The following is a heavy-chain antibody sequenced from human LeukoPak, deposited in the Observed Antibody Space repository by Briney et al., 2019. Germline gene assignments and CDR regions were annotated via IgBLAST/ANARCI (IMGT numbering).Heavy chain of an antibody. J-gene: IGHJ2*01. CDR3: VTDRARLFWYFDL. CDR2: SHPEDGET. D-gene: IGHD2-21*02. V-gene: IGHV1-24*01. Sequence: GASVKVSCKVSGSTLSALSIHWVRQAPGKGLEYVGGSHPEDGETFHAQNFQGRVTMTEDTSIDTAYMELSSLRSEDTAVYYCVTDRARLFWYFDLWGRGTLVTVSS. CDR1: GSTLSALS.